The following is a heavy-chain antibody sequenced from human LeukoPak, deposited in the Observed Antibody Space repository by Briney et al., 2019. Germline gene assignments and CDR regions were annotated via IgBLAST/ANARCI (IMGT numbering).Heavy chain of an antibody. Sequence: GGSLRLSCAASGFTFSSYSMNWVRQAPGKGLEWVSSISSSSYIYYADSVKGRFTISRDNAKNSLYLQMNSLRAEDTAVYYCARDPRGYDSSGYSDYWGQGTLVTVSS. CDR2: ISSSSYI. J-gene: IGHJ4*02. CDR3: ARDPRGYDSSGYSDY. CDR1: GFTFSSYS. D-gene: IGHD3-22*01. V-gene: IGHV3-21*01.